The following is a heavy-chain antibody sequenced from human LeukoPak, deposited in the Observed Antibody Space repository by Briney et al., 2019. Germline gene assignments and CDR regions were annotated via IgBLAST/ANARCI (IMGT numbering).Heavy chain of an antibody. CDR1: GYTFTSYY. J-gene: IGHJ6*02. V-gene: IGHV1-46*01. Sequence: ASVKVSCKTSGYTFTSYYIHWVRQPPGQGLEWMGIINPSSGATNYAQEFQGRVTMTRDTSTSTVYMELSSQRSEDTAVYYCARATNFYYYYGMDVWGQGTTVTVSS. CDR2: INPSSGAT. D-gene: IGHD1-26*01. CDR3: ARATNFYYYYGMDV.